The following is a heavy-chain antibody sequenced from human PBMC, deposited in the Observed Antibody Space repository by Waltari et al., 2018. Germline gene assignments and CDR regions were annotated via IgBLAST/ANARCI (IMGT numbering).Heavy chain of an antibody. CDR2: ISSTSSYI. V-gene: IGHV3-21*01. CDR1: GFTFSTFA. D-gene: IGHD3-16*01. Sequence: EVQLVESGGGLVNPGGSLRLPWAASGFTFSTFATNWVRQAPGKGLEWVSSISSTSSYIYYADSVKGRFTISRDNAKNSLYLQMNSLRADDTAVYYCARVGAIISLDYCGQGTLVTVSS. CDR3: ARVGAIISLDY. J-gene: IGHJ4*02.